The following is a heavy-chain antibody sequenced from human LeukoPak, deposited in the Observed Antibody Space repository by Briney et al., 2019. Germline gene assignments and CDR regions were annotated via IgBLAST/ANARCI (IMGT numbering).Heavy chain of an antibody. CDR3: ARGTYYYDSSGYSFDYFDY. Sequence: SVKVSCKASGGTFSSYAISWVRQAPGQGLEWMGRIIPILGIANYAQKFQGRVTITADKSTSTAYMELSSLRSEDTAVYYCARGTYYYDSSGYSFDYFDYWGQGTLVTVSS. CDR2: IIPILGIA. V-gene: IGHV1-69*04. CDR1: GGTFSSYA. J-gene: IGHJ4*02. D-gene: IGHD3-22*01.